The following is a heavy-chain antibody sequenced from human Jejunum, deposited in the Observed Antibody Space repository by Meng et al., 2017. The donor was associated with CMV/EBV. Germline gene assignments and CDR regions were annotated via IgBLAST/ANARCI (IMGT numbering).Heavy chain of an antibody. J-gene: IGHJ3*02. D-gene: IGHD3/OR15-3a*01. Sequence: SGYRFAFTWIGWVRQMHGKGLDWMGLIYPDDSNIKYSPSFQGQVTISADKSISTAYLQWSSLKASDTAMYYCATQTGLGNDAYNIWGQGTMVTVSS. CDR3: ATQTGLGNDAYNI. CDR2: IYPDDSNI. V-gene: IGHV5-51*01. CDR1: GYRFAFTW.